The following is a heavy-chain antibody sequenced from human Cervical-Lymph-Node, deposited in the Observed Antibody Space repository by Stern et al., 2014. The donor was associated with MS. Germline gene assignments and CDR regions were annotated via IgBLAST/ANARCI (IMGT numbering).Heavy chain of an antibody. CDR2: INAKSGVT. CDR1: GYTFTAYN. D-gene: IGHD2-15*01. V-gene: IGHV1-2*06. CDR3: ATRRGCSGGSCSSRSLDY. J-gene: IGHJ4*02. Sequence: QVQLVQSGADVKKPGASVKVSCKASGYTFTAYNMHWLRQAPGQALEWMVRINAKSGVTNYAQKFQDRVTMTRDTSISTVYMELSRLRSNDTAMYYCATRRGCSGGSCSSRSLDYWGQGTLVTVSS.